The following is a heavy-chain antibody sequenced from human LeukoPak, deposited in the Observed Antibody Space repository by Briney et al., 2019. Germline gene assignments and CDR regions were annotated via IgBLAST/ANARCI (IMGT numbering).Heavy chain of an antibody. CDR1: GYTFTSYY. J-gene: IGHJ5*02. CDR2: INPSGGST. CDR3: ARSPRSSGWYGWWFDP. V-gene: IGHV1-46*03. Sequence: ASGKVSCKASGYTFTSYYMHWVRQAPGQGLEWMGIINPSGGSTSYAQKFQGRVTMTRDASTSTVYMELSSLRSEDTAVYYCARSPRSSGWYGWWFDPWGQGTLVTVSS. D-gene: IGHD6-19*01.